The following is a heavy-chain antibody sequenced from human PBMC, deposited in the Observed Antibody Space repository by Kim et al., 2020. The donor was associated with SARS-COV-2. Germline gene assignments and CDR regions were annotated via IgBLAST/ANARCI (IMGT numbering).Heavy chain of an antibody. V-gene: IGHV4-59*01. CDR3: ARGSTTVTILPNWFDP. J-gene: IGHJ5*02. Sequence: SETLSLTCTVSGGSISSYYWSWIRQPPGKGLEWIGYIYYSGSTNYNPSLKSRVTISVDTSKNQFSLKLSSVTAADTAVYYCARGSTTVTILPNWFDPWGQGTLVTVSS. CDR1: GGSISSYY. CDR2: IYYSGST. D-gene: IGHD4-17*01.